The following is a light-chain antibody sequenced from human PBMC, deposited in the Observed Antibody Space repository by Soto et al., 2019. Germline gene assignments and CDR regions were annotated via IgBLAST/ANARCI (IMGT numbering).Light chain of an antibody. CDR2: DVI. Sequence: QSVLTQPASVSGSPGQSITISCSVVTSDVGDYEHVSWYQLAPGTAPKLLISDVINRPSGVPDRFSGSRSGNTPSLTISGLQAEDEADYYCGLFTSSATWVFGGGTKLTVL. V-gene: IGLV2-18*01. CDR3: GLFTSSATWV. CDR1: TSDVGDYEH. J-gene: IGLJ3*02.